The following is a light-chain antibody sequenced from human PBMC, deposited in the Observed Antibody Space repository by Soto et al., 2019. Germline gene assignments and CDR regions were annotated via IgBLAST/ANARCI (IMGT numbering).Light chain of an antibody. Sequence: QSALTQPASVSGSPGQSITISCTGTSSDVGGYNYVSWYQQHPGKAPKLMIYEVSNGPSGVSNRFSGSKSGNTASLTISVLQAEDEADYYCCSYTSSSTLYVFGTGTKVTVL. V-gene: IGLV2-14*01. CDR2: EVS. J-gene: IGLJ1*01. CDR3: CSYTSSSTLYV. CDR1: SSDVGGYNY.